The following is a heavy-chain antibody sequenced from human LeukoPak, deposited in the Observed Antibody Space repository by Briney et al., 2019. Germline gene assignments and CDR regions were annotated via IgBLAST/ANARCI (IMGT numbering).Heavy chain of an antibody. CDR1: GYTFTSYD. V-gene: IGHV1-8*01. D-gene: IGHD2/OR15-2a*01. CDR3: ARWRGKYGHPSPWFDP. Sequence: ASVKVSCKASGYTFTSYDINWVRQATGQGLEWVGWMNPNSGNTGYAQKFQGRVTMTRNTSISTAYMELSSLRSEDTAVYYCARWRGKYGHPSPWFDPWGQGTLVTVSS. CDR2: MNPNSGNT. J-gene: IGHJ5*02.